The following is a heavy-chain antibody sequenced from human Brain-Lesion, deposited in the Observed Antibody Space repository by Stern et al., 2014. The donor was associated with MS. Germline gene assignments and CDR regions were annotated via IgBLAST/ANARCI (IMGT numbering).Heavy chain of an antibody. CDR3: AGEEDIRYCSGGSCTGNWFDP. CDR2: IYYSGNT. J-gene: IGHJ5*02. CDR1: GGSVSSTSYA. D-gene: IGHD2-15*01. V-gene: IGHV4-39*02. Sequence: QVQLQESGPGLVKPSETLSLTCTVAGGSVSSTSYAWAWIRPPPGKGLEWIGTIYYSGNTYYSPSLRSRLTISLDPSKNHFSRQRGSGTAADTAVYYCAGEEDIRYCSGGSCTGNWFDPWGQGTLVTVSS.